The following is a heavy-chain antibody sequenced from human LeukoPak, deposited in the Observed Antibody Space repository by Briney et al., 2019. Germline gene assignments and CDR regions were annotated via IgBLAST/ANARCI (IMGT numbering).Heavy chain of an antibody. CDR1: GSTFSSYG. D-gene: IGHD3-16*01. CDR3: AREGLLTSPNNAFDV. Sequence: PGGSLRLSCAASGSTFSSYGMHWVRQRPGKGLEWVTVMWSNESHKYYADSVKGQFTVSRDSAKSTLYLQIESLKVEDTAVYYCAREGLLTSPNNAFDVWGQGTMVTVSS. J-gene: IGHJ3*01. CDR2: MWSNESHK. V-gene: IGHV3-33*01.